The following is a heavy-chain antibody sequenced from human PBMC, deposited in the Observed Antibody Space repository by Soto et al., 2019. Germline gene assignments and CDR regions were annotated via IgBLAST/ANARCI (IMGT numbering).Heavy chain of an antibody. CDR2: INPNSGGT. D-gene: IGHD3-16*01. CDR3: ARDLIGGGVPYYFDS. Sequence: QVQLVQSGAEVKKPRASVKVSCKASGYTFTDYYMYWVRQAPGQGLEWMGGINPNSGGTEYAQKFQGRVTLTRDTSINTADIELRRLTSDATAMYYCARDLIGGGVPYYFDSWGEGSLITVSS. V-gene: IGHV1-2*02. J-gene: IGHJ4*02. CDR1: GYTFTDYY.